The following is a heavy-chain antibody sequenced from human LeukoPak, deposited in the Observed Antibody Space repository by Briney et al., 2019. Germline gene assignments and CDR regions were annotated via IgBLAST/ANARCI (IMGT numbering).Heavy chain of an antibody. CDR1: GGSISSYY. V-gene: IGHV4-59*01. CDR2: IYYSGNT. J-gene: IGHJ3*02. D-gene: IGHD3-22*01. CDR3: ARGGGYYSRAFDI. Sequence: PSETLSLTCTISGGSISSYYWNWIRQPPGKGLEWIAYIYYSGNTNYNPSLKSRVTISVDTSKNQFSLKLSSVTAADTAVYYCARGGGYYSRAFDIWGQGTMVTVSS.